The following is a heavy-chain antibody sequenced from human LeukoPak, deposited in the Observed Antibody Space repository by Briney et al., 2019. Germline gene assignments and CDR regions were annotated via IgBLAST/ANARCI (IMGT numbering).Heavy chain of an antibody. CDR1: GGSFSGYY. CDR2: INHSGST. Sequence: SETLSLTCAVYGGSFSGYYWSWIRQPPGKGLEWIGEINHSGSTNYNPSLKSRVTISVDTSKNQFSLKLSSVTAADTAVYYCASLRFLEWSSDYWGQGTLVTVSS. CDR3: ASLRFLEWSSDY. J-gene: IGHJ4*02. V-gene: IGHV4-34*01. D-gene: IGHD3-3*01.